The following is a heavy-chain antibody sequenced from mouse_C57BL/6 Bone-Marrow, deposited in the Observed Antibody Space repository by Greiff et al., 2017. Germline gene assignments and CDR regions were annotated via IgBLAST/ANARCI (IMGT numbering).Heavy chain of an antibody. CDR3: AREANWDPLFDY. Sequence: VQLQQPGAELVMPGASVKLSCKASGYTFTSYWMHWVKQRPGQGLEWIGEIDPSDSYTNYNQKFKGKSTLTVDKSSSTAYMQLSSLTSADSAVYYCAREANWDPLFDYWGQGTTLTVSS. J-gene: IGHJ2*01. CDR1: GYTFTSYW. CDR2: IDPSDSYT. D-gene: IGHD4-1*01. V-gene: IGHV1-69*01.